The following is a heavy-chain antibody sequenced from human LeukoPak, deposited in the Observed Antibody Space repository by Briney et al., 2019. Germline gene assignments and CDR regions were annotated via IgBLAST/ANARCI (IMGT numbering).Heavy chain of an antibody. V-gene: IGHV4-39*01. J-gene: IGHJ1*01. CDR3: ARHSGFVQQWFQH. Sequence: SETLSLTCTVSGGSISSSSYYWGWIRQPPGKGLEWIGSIYYSESTYYNPSLKSRVPISVDTSNNQFSLNLSSVTAADTAVYYCARHSGFVQQWFQHWGQGTLVTVSS. D-gene: IGHD6-19*01. CDR2: IYYSEST. CDR1: GGSISSSSYY.